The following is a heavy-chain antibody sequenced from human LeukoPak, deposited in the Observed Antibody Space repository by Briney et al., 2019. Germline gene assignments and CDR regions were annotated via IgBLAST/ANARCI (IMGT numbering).Heavy chain of an antibody. CDR1: GFTFSSYS. D-gene: IGHD3-10*01. CDR2: ISSSSSTI. Sequence: GGSLRLSCAASGFTFSSYSMNWVRQAPGKGLEWVSYISSSSSTICYADSVKGRFTISRDNAKNSLYLQMNSLRAEDTAVYYCAREGYYYGSGSYYKHYYYYGMDVWGQGTTVTVSS. CDR3: AREGYYYGSGSYYKHYYYYGMDV. V-gene: IGHV3-48*01. J-gene: IGHJ6*02.